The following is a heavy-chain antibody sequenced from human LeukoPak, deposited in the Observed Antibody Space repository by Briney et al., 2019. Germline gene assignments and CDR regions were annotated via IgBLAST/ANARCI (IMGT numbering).Heavy chain of an antibody. CDR2: IHHSGST. CDR1: GYSISSGYY. Sequence: SETLSLTCIVSGYSISSGYYWGWIRQPPGKGLEWIGNIHHSGSTYYNPSLKSRVTISLDTSKNQLSLKLNSVTAADTAVYYCARVAAGIGFFQHWGQGTLVTVSA. J-gene: IGHJ1*01. CDR3: ARVAAGIGFFQH. V-gene: IGHV4-38-2*02. D-gene: IGHD6-13*01.